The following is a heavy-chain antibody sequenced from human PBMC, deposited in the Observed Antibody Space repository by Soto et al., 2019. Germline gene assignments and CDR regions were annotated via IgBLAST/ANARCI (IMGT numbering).Heavy chain of an antibody. J-gene: IGHJ5*02. D-gene: IGHD3-22*01. V-gene: IGHV3-23*01. CDR1: GFTFSSYA. CDR2: ISGSGGST. CDR3: AKVITMIVVVQHWGWFDP. Sequence: EVQLLESWGGLVQPGGSLRLSCAASGFTFSSYAMSWVRQAPGKGLEWVSAISGSGGSTYYADSVKGRFTISRDNSKNTLYLQMNSLRAEDTAVYYCAKVITMIVVVQHWGWFDPWGQGTLVTVSS.